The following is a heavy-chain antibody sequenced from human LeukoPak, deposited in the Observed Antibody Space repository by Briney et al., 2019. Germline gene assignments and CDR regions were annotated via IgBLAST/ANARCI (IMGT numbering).Heavy chain of an antibody. V-gene: IGHV3-23*01. J-gene: IGHJ4*02. Sequence: GGSLRLSCAASGFTFSSYAMSWVRQAPGKGLEWVSSISGSGGTTHYADSVKGRFTISRDNSKNTLYLQMNSLRAEGTAVYYCAKARDSSVYDHFDYWGQGTLVTVSS. D-gene: IGHD3-22*01. CDR3: AKARDSSVYDHFDY. CDR1: GFTFSSYA. CDR2: ISGSGGTT.